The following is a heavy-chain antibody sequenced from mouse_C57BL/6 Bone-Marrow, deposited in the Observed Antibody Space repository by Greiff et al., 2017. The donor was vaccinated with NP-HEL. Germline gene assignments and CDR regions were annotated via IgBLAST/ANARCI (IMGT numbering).Heavy chain of an antibody. CDR3: ARNYYGSSPYWYFDV. Sequence: EVQGVESVAELVRPGASVKLSCTASGFNIKNTYMHWVKQRPEQGLEWIGRIDPANGNTKYAPKFQGKATITADTSSNTAYLQLSSLTSEDTAIYYCARNYYGSSPYWYFDVWGTGTTVTVSS. J-gene: IGHJ1*03. V-gene: IGHV14-3*01. CDR1: GFNIKNTY. CDR2: IDPANGNT. D-gene: IGHD1-1*01.